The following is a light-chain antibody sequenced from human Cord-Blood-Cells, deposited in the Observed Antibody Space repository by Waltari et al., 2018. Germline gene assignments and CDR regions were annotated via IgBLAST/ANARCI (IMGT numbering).Light chain of an antibody. CDR1: KLGSTY. J-gene: IGLJ2*01. CDR2: QDS. V-gene: IGLV3-1*01. CDR3: QAWDSSTVV. Sequence: SYELTRPPSVSVYPGQTASITCSGDKLGSTYACWYQQKPGQSPLLVIYQDSKRPSGIPERFSGSNSGNTATLTISGTQAMDEADYYCQAWDSSTVVFGGGTKLTVL.